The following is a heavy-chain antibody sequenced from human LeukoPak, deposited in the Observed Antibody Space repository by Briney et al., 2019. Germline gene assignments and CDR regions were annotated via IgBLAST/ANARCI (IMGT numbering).Heavy chain of an antibody. Sequence: SETLSLTCTVSGDSINNYYWSWIRQPPGRGLEWIGHIYHSGSSNYNPSLKSRVTISIDTSKNQLSLKLGSVTAADTAMYHCARYKDGGYVSFDYWGQGTQVTVSS. CDR1: GDSINNYY. CDR3: ARYKDGGYVSFDY. CDR2: IYHSGSS. D-gene: IGHD5-12*01. J-gene: IGHJ4*02. V-gene: IGHV4-59*13.